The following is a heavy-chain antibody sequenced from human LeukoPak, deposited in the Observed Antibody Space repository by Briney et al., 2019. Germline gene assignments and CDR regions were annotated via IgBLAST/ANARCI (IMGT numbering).Heavy chain of an antibody. CDR3: ARDIRDAFDI. V-gene: IGHV1-46*01. CDR1: GYTFTSYY. J-gene: IGHJ3*02. D-gene: IGHD2-21*01. Sequence: ASVKVSCKASGYTFTSYYMHWVRQAPGQGLEWMGIINPSGGSTSYAQKFQGRVTMTRDTSTSTAYMELRSLRSDDTAVYYCARDIRDAFDIWGQGTMVTVSS. CDR2: INPSGGST.